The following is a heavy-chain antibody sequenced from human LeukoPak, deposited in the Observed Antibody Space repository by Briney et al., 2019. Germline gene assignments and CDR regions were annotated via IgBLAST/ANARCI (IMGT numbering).Heavy chain of an antibody. CDR3: ARRHSGYEKAQYYFDY. CDR1: GGSISGWY. D-gene: IGHD5-12*01. J-gene: IGHJ4*02. Sequence: PSETLSLTCTVSGGSISGWYWSWIRQPPGKGLEWIGYIYYSGSTNYNPSLKSRVTISVDTSKNQFSLKLSSVTAADTAVYYCARRHSGYEKAQYYFDYWGQGTLVTVSS. V-gene: IGHV4-59*08. CDR2: IYYSGST.